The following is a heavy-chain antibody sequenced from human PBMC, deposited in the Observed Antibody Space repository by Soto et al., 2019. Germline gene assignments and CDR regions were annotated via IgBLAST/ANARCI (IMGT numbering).Heavy chain of an antibody. D-gene: IGHD1-1*01. CDR2: ISADNGKT. CDR1: GYTFTTYG. J-gene: IGHJ6*02. V-gene: IGHV1-18*04. CDR3: ARADREVPYYGMDV. Sequence: GASVKVSCKAFGYTFTTYGISWVRQAPGRGLEWMGWISADNGKTMYGQKFQGRVTMTTDTSTSTAYMELRSLRSDDTAVFYCARADREVPYYGMDVWGQGTTVTVSS.